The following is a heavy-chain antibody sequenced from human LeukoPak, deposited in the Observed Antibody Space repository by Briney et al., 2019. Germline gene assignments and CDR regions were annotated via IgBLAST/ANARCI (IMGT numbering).Heavy chain of an antibody. Sequence: GASVKVSCKVSGYTLTELSIHWVRQAPGQGLEWMGRINPNSGGTNYAQKFQGRVTMTRDTSISTAYMELSRLRSDDTAVYYCARDDSSGYYSGPWGQGTLVTVSS. CDR2: INPNSGGT. V-gene: IGHV1-2*06. CDR1: GYTLTELS. CDR3: ARDDSSGYYSGP. J-gene: IGHJ5*02. D-gene: IGHD3-22*01.